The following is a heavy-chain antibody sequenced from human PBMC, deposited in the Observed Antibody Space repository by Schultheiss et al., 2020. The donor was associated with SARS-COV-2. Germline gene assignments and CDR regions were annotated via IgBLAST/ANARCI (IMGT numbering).Heavy chain of an antibody. D-gene: IGHD6-13*01. CDR1: GFTVSSNY. J-gene: IGHJ4*02. CDR2: ISGSGGST. Sequence: GGSLRLSCAASGFTVSSNYMSWVRQAPGKGLEWVSAISGSGGSTYYADSVKGRFTISRDNSKNTLYLQMNSLRAEDTAVYYCAVRAAAGSYWGQGTLVTVSS. V-gene: IGHV3-23*01. CDR3: AVRAAAGSY.